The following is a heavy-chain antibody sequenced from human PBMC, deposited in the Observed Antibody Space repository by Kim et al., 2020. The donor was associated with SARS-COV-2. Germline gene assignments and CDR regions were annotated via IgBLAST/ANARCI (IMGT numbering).Heavy chain of an antibody. CDR3: ARVRYSSGEKGWFDP. V-gene: IGHV4-38-2*02. D-gene: IGHD6-19*01. Sequence: SETLSLTCTVSGYSISSGYYWGWIRQPPGKGLEWIGSVYHSGNIYYNSSLESRVTISVDTPKNQFSLKLNSVTAADTAVYYCARVRYSSGEKGWFDPWG. J-gene: IGHJ5*02. CDR1: GYSISSGYY. CDR2: VYHSGNI.